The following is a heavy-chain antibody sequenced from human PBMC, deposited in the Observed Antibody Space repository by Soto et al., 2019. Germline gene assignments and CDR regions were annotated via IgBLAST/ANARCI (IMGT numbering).Heavy chain of an antibody. Sequence: EVQLLESGGGLVQPGGSLRLSCAASGFTFSSYALNRVRQAPGKGLEWVSVISGSGDNTYYADSVKGRFTISRDNSKNTLYLQMNSLRAEDTAVYYCAKDLGTDDFWSAYYTYYYMDVWGKGTTVTVSS. CDR3: AKDLGTDDFWSAYYTYYYMDV. CDR1: GFTFSSYA. D-gene: IGHD3-3*01. CDR2: ISGSGDNT. V-gene: IGHV3-23*01. J-gene: IGHJ6*03.